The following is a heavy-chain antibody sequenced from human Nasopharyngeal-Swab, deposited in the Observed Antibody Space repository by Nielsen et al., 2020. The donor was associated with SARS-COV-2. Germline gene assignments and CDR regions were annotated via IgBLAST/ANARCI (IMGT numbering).Heavy chain of an antibody. CDR3: AKNQLLIYDVFNL. Sequence: LSLTCAASGFSVSTYWMSWVRQAPGKGLEWVANIKQDGSEKYYLDSVKGRFTISRDNTKNSLYLQMNSLRAEDTALYYCAKNQLLIYDVFNLWGQGTMVTVSS. CDR2: IKQDGSEK. D-gene: IGHD2-2*01. V-gene: IGHV3-7*03. J-gene: IGHJ3*01. CDR1: GFSVSTYW.